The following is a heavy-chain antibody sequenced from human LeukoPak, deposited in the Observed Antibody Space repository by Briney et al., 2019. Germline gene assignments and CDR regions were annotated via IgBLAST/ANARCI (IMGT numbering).Heavy chain of an antibody. Sequence: GGSLRLSCAASGFAFSTYAMHWVRQAPGKGLEWVSSISSSSSYIYYADSVKGRFTISRDNAKNSLYLQMNSLRAEDTAVYHCARAYAGTLFYWGQGTLVTVSS. CDR2: ISSSSSYI. V-gene: IGHV3-21*01. D-gene: IGHD4-23*01. J-gene: IGHJ4*02. CDR3: ARAYAGTLFY. CDR1: GFAFSTYA.